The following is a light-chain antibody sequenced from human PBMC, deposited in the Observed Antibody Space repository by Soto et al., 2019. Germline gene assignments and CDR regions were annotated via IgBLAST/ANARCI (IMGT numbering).Light chain of an antibody. CDR1: SSDVGGYNY. Sequence: LTQPPSASGSPGQSVTISCTGTSSDVGGYNYVSWYQQYPGRAPKLMIYEVTKRPSGVPDRFSGSKSGNTASLTVSGLQAEDEADYYCSSYAASNNFYFVFGGGTQLT. J-gene: IGLJ3*02. V-gene: IGLV2-8*01. CDR3: SSYAASNNFYFV. CDR2: EVT.